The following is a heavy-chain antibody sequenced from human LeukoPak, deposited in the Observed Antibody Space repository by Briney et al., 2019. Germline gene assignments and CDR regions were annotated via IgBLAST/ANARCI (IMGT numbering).Heavy chain of an antibody. CDR3: AKDISNWNSRHFDY. D-gene: IGHD1-7*01. V-gene: IGHV3-43*02. CDR2: ISGNGGNT. Sequence: GGSLRLSCAASGFTFDDYAMHWVRQVPGKGLEWVSLISGNGGNTYYADSVKGRFTISRDNSKNSLYLQMNSLRTEDTALYYCAKDISNWNSRHFDYWGQGTLVTVSS. CDR1: GFTFDDYA. J-gene: IGHJ4*02.